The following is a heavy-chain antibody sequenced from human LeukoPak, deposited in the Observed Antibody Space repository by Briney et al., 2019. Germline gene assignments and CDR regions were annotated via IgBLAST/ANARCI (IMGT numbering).Heavy chain of an antibody. V-gene: IGHV4-34*01. D-gene: IGHD3-22*01. CDR1: GGSFSGYY. J-gene: IGHJ5*02. Sequence: KPSETLSLTCAVYGGSFSGYYWNWIRQPPGKGLEWIGEINHSGITNYNPSLKSRVTISVDTSKNQFSLNLSSVTAADTAVYYCAYDSSGSSWGQGTPVTVSS. CDR3: AYDSSGSS. CDR2: INHSGIT.